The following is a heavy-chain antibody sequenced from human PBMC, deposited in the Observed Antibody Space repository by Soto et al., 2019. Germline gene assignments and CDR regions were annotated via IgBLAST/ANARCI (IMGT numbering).Heavy chain of an antibody. CDR1: GGSISSSSYY. D-gene: IGHD6-19*01. CDR2: IYYSGST. V-gene: IGHV4-39*01. Sequence: QLQLQESGPGLVKPSETLSLTCTVSGGSISSSSYYWGWIRQPPGKGLEWIGNIYYSGSTYYNPSLKSRLTISVDTSKNQFSLKLRSVTAADTAVYYCERHEAPSGWYFEYWGQGTLVTVSS. CDR3: ERHEAPSGWYFEY. J-gene: IGHJ4*02.